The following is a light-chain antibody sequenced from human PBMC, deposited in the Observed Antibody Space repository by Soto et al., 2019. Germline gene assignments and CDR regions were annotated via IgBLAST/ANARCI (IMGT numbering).Light chain of an antibody. CDR1: QGSRND. J-gene: IGKJ4*01. CDR3: LQDYSFLRT. CDR2: AVS. Sequence: IQMTQSPSSLSASVGDRVTITCRASQGSRNDVGWYQQKPGKAPKLLIYAVSSLQSGVPSRFSGSGSIQHFILTISGLQPEDFGTYHCLQDYSFLRTFGGGAK. V-gene: IGKV1-6*01.